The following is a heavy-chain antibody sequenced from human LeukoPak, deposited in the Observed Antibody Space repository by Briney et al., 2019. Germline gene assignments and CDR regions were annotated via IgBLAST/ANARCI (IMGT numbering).Heavy chain of an antibody. Sequence: ASVKVSCKASGYTFTGYYMHWVRQAPGQGLEWMGWINPNSGDTNYAQKFQGRVTMTRDTSISTAYMELSRLRSDDTAVYYCARDATRYCSGGNCFFDYWGQGTLVTVSS. CDR1: GYTFTGYY. CDR2: INPNSGDT. D-gene: IGHD2-15*01. J-gene: IGHJ4*02. CDR3: ARDATRYCSGGNCFFDY. V-gene: IGHV1-2*02.